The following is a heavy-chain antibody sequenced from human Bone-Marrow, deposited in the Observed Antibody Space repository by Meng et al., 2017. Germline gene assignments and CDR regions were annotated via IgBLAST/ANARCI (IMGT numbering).Heavy chain of an antibody. V-gene: IGHV3-52*01. CDR2: TKCDGSEK. J-gene: IGHJ4*02. CDR1: GFTFSSSW. D-gene: IGHD3-10*01. CDR3: VKVFKGVVVLWFGELNWADY. Sequence: GGSLRPSCAVSGFTFSSSWTHWVCHAPEKGLEWVADTKCDGSEKYYVDSVKGRLTISRNNAKNSPYLQVNSLRAEDMTVYYCVKVFKGVVVLWFGELNWADYWGQGTLVTVSS.